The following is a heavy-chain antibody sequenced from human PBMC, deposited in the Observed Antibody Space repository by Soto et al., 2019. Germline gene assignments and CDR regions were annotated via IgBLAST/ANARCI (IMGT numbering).Heavy chain of an antibody. CDR3: ARTGFDYYGSGSPVAVDY. Sequence: QVQLVQSGAEVKKPGASVKVSCKASGYTFTSYGISWVRQAPGQGLEWMGWISAYNGNTNYAQKLQGRVTMTTDTSTSTAYMELRSLRSYDTAVYYCARTGFDYYGSGSPVAVDYWGQGTLVTVSS. CDR2: ISAYNGNT. D-gene: IGHD3-10*01. J-gene: IGHJ4*02. V-gene: IGHV1-18*01. CDR1: GYTFTSYG.